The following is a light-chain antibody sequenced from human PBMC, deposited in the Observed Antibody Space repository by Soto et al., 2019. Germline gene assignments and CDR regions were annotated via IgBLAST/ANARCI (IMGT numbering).Light chain of an antibody. J-gene: IGKJ4*01. Sequence: DIQVAQSPCSVSSSVVDRFTITCLASKDISHYLAWYPQKPGKAPKLLIYAASSLHSGVPSRFSGNGSGTDFTLTISNLQPEDFATYYCQQCDSYPLNCGGGTTGDIK. CDR3: QQCDSYPLN. CDR2: AAS. V-gene: IGKV1-16*01. CDR1: KDISHY.